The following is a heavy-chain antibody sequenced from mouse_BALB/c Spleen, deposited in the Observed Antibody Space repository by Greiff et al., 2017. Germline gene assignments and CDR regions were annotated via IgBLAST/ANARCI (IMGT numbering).Heavy chain of an antibody. CDR3: ARRATATWFAY. J-gene: IGHJ3*01. CDR2: IDPSDSET. CDR1: GYSFTSYW. Sequence: VKLQESGPQLVRPGASVKISCKASGYSFTSYWMHWVKQRTGQGLEWIGMIDPSDSETRLNQKFKDKATLTVDKSSSTAYMQLSSPTSEDSAVYYCARRATATWFAYWGQGTLVTVSA. V-gene: IGHV1S126*01. D-gene: IGHD1-2*01.